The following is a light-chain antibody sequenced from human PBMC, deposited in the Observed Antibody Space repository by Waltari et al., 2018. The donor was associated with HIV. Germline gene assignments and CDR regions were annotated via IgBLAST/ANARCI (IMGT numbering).Light chain of an antibody. CDR2: EVT. Sequence: QSALTQPASVSGSPGQSITISCAGPSSDVGHYNLVSWYQQPPGKAPKLLVFEVTNRPSGLSSRFSGSKSDNTASLTISGLQAEDEADYYCCSYTTSDTWVFGGGTKLTVL. CDR3: CSYTTSDTWV. V-gene: IGLV2-14*01. J-gene: IGLJ3*02. CDR1: SSDVGHYNL.